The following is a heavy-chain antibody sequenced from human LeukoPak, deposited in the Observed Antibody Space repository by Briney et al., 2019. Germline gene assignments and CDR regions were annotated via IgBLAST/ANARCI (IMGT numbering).Heavy chain of an antibody. V-gene: IGHV3-7*01. D-gene: IGHD3-22*01. CDR3: TRDDYYDVSVYSDDAFDI. J-gene: IGHJ3*02. CDR2: IKQDGSET. Sequence: GGSLRPSCEASGLTFGDYWVTWVRQAPGKGPECVANIKQDGSETHYVDSVKGRFTISGDNAKNSLYLQMNSLRVEDTAVYYCTRDDYYDVSVYSDDAFDIWGQGTMVTVSS. CDR1: GLTFGDYW.